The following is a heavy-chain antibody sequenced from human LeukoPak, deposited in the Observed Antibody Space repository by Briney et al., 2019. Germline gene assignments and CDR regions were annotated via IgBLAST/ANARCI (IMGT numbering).Heavy chain of an antibody. Sequence: SETLSLTCTVSGGSINSGGYYWSWIRQHPGKGLEWIGYIYYSGSTYYNPSLKSRVTISVDTSKNQFSLKLSSVTAADTAVYYCARAYQLPRSFDIWGQGTMVTVSS. CDR1: GGSINSGGYY. D-gene: IGHD2-2*01. J-gene: IGHJ3*02. V-gene: IGHV4-31*03. CDR2: IYYSGST. CDR3: ARAYQLPRSFDI.